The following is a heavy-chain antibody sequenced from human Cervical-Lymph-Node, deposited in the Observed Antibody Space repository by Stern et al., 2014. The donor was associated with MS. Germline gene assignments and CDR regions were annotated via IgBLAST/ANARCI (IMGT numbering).Heavy chain of an antibody. Sequence: EVQLVESGAEVKKPGESLKISCKASGYSFTSYWIGWVRQTPGQGLEWMGVIYPGNSNSGNSPSFQGQVTISADKSTGSAYLQWSSLKAPDAAMYYCARHVGSSAWPSRFDAWGQGTLVTVSS. D-gene: IGHD6-25*01. CDR1: GYSFTSYW. CDR3: ARHVGSSAWPSRFDA. J-gene: IGHJ4*02. V-gene: IGHV5-51*01. CDR2: IYPGNSNS.